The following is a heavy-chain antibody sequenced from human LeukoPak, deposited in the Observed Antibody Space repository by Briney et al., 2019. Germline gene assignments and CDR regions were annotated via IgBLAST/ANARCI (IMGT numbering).Heavy chain of an antibody. CDR2: ISGSGGTT. D-gene: IGHD1-7*01. CDR3: AKRTSGPIRYFDY. J-gene: IGHJ4*02. Sequence: GGSLRLSCAASGVTFSNYAMSGVRQAPGKGLEGVSAISGSGGTTYYADSVKGRFTISRDGSKNTLYLQMNSLRAEDTAIYYCAKRTSGPIRYFDYWGQGTLVTVSS. V-gene: IGHV3-23*01. CDR1: GVTFSNYA.